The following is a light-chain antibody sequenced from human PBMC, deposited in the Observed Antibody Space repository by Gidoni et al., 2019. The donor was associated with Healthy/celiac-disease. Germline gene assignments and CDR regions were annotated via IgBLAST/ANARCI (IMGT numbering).Light chain of an antibody. Sequence: GDRVTITCRASQGISNYLAWYQQKPGKVPKLLIYAASTLQSGVPSRFSGSGSGTDFTLTIISLQPEDVATYYCQKYNSAPCTFGPGTKVDIK. CDR3: QKYNSAPCT. CDR1: QGISNY. J-gene: IGKJ3*01. V-gene: IGKV1-27*01. CDR2: AAS.